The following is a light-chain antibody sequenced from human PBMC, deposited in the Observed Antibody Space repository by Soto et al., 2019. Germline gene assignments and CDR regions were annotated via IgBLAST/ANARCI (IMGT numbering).Light chain of an antibody. J-gene: IGKJ3*01. CDR2: GTF. CDR1: QDIQTY. V-gene: IGKV1-9*01. CDR3: QHHNNCAPCA. Sequence: IQLPQSPSSLSASVGDRVSITCRASQDIQTYLAGHQQKRGEAPKLLISGTFTLQSGVPSRFDGGGSWTDFTFGTCGLQPEDVATSECQHHNNCAPCAVGLASKVD.